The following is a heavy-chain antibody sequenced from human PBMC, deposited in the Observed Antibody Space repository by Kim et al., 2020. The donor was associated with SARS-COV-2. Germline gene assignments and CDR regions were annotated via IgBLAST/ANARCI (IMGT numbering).Heavy chain of an antibody. D-gene: IGHD2-15*01. CDR1: GFTFSNYW. Sequence: GGSLRLSCEASGFTFSNYWMHWVRQTPGEGLLWVSRINNNETYTTYADSVKGRFTISRDNAKNTMYLQMNSLRDEDTAVYFCARGRSGFPVDWGQGTLVTVSS. CDR3: ARGRSGFPVD. J-gene: IGHJ1*01. V-gene: IGHV3-74*01. CDR2: INNNETYT.